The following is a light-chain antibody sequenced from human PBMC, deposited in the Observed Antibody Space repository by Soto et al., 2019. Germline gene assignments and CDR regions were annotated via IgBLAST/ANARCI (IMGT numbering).Light chain of an antibody. CDR3: SSYAGNNNVI. Sequence: QSALTQPPSASGSPGQSVTISCTGTSSDVGSYRFVSWYQQHPGKAPKLLIYEVSKRPSGVPDRFSASTSGNTASLTGAGLQADDEADYYCSSYAGNNNVIFGGGTKLTVL. CDR1: SSDVGSYRF. CDR2: EVS. V-gene: IGLV2-8*01. J-gene: IGLJ2*01.